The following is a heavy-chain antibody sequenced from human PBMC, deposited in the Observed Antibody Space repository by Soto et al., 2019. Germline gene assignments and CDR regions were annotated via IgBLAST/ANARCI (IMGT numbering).Heavy chain of an antibody. J-gene: IGHJ4*02. CDR2: INPRSGGT. D-gene: IGHD2-21*02. CDR1: GYTFTGNY. Sequence: QVQLVQSGAEVKKPGASVKVSCKASGYTFTGNYIHWVRQAPGQGPEWMAWINPRSGGTDYAQKFQGRVTNTRDMSITTAYLDLSRLTSDDTAMYYCVRGGGVDVVTPTRVVFDYWGQGTLLTVSS. CDR3: VRGGGVDVVTPTRVVFDY. V-gene: IGHV1-2*02.